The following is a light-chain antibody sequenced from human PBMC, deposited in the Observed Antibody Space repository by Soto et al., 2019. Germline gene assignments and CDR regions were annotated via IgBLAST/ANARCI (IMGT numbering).Light chain of an antibody. CDR1: QSVSNY. CDR2: DAS. CDR3: HHRSNLPYT. J-gene: IGKJ2*01. Sequence: EIVLTQSPATLSLSPGERATVSCRASQSVSNYLAWYQQKPGQAPRLLIYDASNRATDIPARFSASASGTEFTLTISNLEPEDFAVYYCHHRSNLPYTFGQGTKLEIK. V-gene: IGKV3-11*01.